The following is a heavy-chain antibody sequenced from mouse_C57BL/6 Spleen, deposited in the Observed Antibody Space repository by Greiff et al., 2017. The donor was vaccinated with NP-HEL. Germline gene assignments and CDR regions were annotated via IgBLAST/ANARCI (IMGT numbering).Heavy chain of an antibody. CDR3: ARYDPPYAMDY. J-gene: IGHJ4*01. D-gene: IGHD2-3*01. CDR2: ISYDGSN. Sequence: ESGPGLVKPSQSLSLTCSVTGYSITSGYYWNWIRQFPGNKLEWMGYISYDGSNNYNPSLKNRISITRDTSKNQFFLKLNSVTTEDTATYYCARYDPPYAMDYWGQGTSVTVSS. CDR1: GYSITSGYY. V-gene: IGHV3-6*01.